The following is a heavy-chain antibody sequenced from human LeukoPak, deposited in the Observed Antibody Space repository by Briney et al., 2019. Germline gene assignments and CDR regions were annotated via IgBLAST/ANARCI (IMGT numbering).Heavy chain of an antibody. V-gene: IGHV3-30-3*01. CDR2: ISYDGSNK. D-gene: IGHD6-13*01. CDR1: GFTFSSYA. CDR3: ARDDPAADITSAEYFQH. Sequence: PGRSLRLSCAASGFTFSSYAMHWVRQAPGKGLEWVAVISYDGSNKYYADSVKGRSTISRDNSKNTLYLQMNSLRAEDTAVYYCARDDPAADITSAEYFQHWGQGTLVTVSS. J-gene: IGHJ1*01.